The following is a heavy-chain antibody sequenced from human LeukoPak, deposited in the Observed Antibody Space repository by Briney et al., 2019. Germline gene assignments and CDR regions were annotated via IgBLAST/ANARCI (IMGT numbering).Heavy chain of an antibody. Sequence: ASVKVSCKASGYTFTSYDINWVRQATGQGLEWMGWMNPNSGNTGYAEKFQGRVTMTRNTSIRTAYMELSSLRSDDTAVYYCARGRGYSYGYADYWGREPWSPSPQ. V-gene: IGHV1-8*01. CDR1: GYTFTSYD. CDR3: ARGRGYSYGYADY. J-gene: IGHJ4*02. CDR2: MNPNSGNT. D-gene: IGHD5-18*01.